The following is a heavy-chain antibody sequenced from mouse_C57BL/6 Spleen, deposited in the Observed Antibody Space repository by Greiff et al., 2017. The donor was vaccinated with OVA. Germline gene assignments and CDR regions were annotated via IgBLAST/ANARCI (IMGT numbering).Heavy chain of an antibody. V-gene: IGHV5-4*03. CDR2: ISDGGSYT. J-gene: IGHJ4*01. CDR1: GFTFSSYA. CDR3: ALGLRNYAMDY. Sequence: EVKLMESGGGLVKPGGSLKLSCAASGFTFSSYAMSWVRQTPEKRLEWVATISDGGSYTYYPDNVKGRFTISRDNAKNNLYLQMSHLKSEDTAMYYCALGLRNYAMDYWGQGTSVTVSS. D-gene: IGHD1-1*01.